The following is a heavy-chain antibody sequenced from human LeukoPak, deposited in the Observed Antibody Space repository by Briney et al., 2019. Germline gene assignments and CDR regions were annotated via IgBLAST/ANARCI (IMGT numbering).Heavy chain of an antibody. CDR2: SSSSSSYT. CDR1: GFTFSDYY. D-gene: IGHD3-10*01. Sequence: GGSLRLSCAASGFTFSDYYMSWIRQAPGKGLEWVSYSSSSSSYTNYADSVKGRFTISRDNAKNSLYLQMNSLRAEDTAVYYCARAIRDRRLDYWGQGTLVTVSS. V-gene: IGHV3-11*06. CDR3: ARAIRDRRLDY. J-gene: IGHJ4*02.